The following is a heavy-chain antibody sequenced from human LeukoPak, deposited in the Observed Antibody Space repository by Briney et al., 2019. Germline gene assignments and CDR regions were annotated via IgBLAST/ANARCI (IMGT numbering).Heavy chain of an antibody. CDR3: ARGSGLGSYFNGP. Sequence: SETLSLTCAVYGGSFSGYYWSWIRQPPGKGLEWIGEINRGGSTNYHPSLESRVTISVDTSKNQFSLKLSSVTTADTAVYYRARGSGLGSYFNGPWGQGTLVTVSS. D-gene: IGHD3-10*01. CDR1: GGSFSGYY. CDR2: INRGGST. J-gene: IGHJ5*02. V-gene: IGHV4-34*01.